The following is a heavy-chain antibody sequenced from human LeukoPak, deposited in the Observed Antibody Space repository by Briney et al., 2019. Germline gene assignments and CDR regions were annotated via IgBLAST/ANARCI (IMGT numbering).Heavy chain of an antibody. CDR2: ISSSSSYI. V-gene: IGHV3-21*01. CDR3: ARRTLGRYFDY. D-gene: IGHD3-10*01. Sequence: PGGSLRLSRAASGFTFSSYSMNWVRQAPGKGLEWVSSISSSSSYIYYADSVKGRFTISRDNAKNSLYLQMNSLRAEDTAVYYCARRTLGRYFDYWGQGTLVTVSS. J-gene: IGHJ4*02. CDR1: GFTFSSYS.